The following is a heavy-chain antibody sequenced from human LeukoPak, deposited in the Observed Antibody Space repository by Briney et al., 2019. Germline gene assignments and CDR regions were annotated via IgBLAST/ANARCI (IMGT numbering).Heavy chain of an antibody. D-gene: IGHD4-17*01. Sequence: GTLRLTCAASGFTISSYSMSWVRQAPGKGLEWVSAISGSGGSTYYAASMNGRSTISGANTKRSLHLQMNSLGAEDTAYYCCARGARCYGAGPLDDWGQGTLGNVS. CDR1: GFTISSYS. J-gene: IGHJ4*02. V-gene: IGHV3-23*01. CDR2: ISGSGGST. CDR3: ARGARCYGAGPLDD.